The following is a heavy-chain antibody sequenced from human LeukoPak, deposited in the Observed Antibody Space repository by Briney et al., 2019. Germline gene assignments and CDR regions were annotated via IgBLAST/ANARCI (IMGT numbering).Heavy chain of an antibody. Sequence: SETLCLTSGVSGVSISGRGYWGWIRPHPGKGLEWIGYIDYSGKTYYKPSLQSRVIISADTTQNQFTLKVSSVTAADTAVYYCATGYGSGWFDAWGQGAVVTVSS. CDR2: IDYSGKT. CDR3: ATGYGSGWFDA. J-gene: IGHJ5*02. D-gene: IGHD3-9*01. V-gene: IGHV4-31*11. CDR1: GVSISGRGY.